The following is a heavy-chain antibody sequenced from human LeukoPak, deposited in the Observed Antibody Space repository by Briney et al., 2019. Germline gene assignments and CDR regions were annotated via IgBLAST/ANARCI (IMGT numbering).Heavy chain of an antibody. V-gene: IGHV1-2*02. D-gene: IGHD3-22*01. CDR1: GYTFTGYY. Sequence: ASVKVSCKASGYTFTGYYMHWVRQAPGQGLEWMGWINPNTGDTNYAQKFQGRVTMTRDTSISTAYMELSRLRSDDTAVYYCARDSQRYYYDSSGYYWNWFDPWGPGTLVTVSS. CDR3: ARDSQRYYYDSSGYYWNWFDP. CDR2: INPNTGDT. J-gene: IGHJ5*02.